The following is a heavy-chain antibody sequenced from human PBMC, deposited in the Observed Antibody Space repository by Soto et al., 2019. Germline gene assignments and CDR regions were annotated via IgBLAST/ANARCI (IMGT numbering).Heavy chain of an antibody. Sequence: EVQLLESGGGLVQPGGSLRLSCVASGFAFSSYAMSWVRQAPGKGLEWVSLSGDSTYYADSVKGRFTISRDNSKNTLYLQMNSLRVEDTAVYYCAKESHFSMGLAYWGQGTLVTVSS. J-gene: IGHJ4*02. CDR1: GFAFSSYA. V-gene: IGHV3-23*01. CDR3: AKESHFSMGLAY. D-gene: IGHD3-3*02. CDR2: SGDST.